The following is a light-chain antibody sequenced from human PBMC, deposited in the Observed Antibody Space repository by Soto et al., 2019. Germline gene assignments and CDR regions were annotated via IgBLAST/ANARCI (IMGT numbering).Light chain of an antibody. CDR3: QQYGT. Sequence: IVLTQSPATLSSFPGDRVTLSCRASQYINTRLAWYQQKPGQAPRLLIYGASSRATGIPDRFSGSGSGTDFTLTISRLEPEDFAVYYCQQYGTFGQGTRLEIK. CDR1: QYINTR. J-gene: IGKJ5*01. CDR2: GAS. V-gene: IGKV3-20*01.